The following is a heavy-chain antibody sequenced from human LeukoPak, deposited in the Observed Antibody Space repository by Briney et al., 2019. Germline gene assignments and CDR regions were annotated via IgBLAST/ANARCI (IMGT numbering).Heavy chain of an antibody. V-gene: IGHV4-34*01. CDR1: GGSFSVYY. D-gene: IGHD4-17*01. J-gene: IGHJ4*02. Sequence: SETLSLTCAVYGGSFSVYYWSWIRQPPEKGLEWIGEINRGGSTNYSPSLKSRVTISLDTSKNQVSLKLSSVIAADTAMYYCGSSTTKATTRTIDYWGQGTLVTVSS. CDR3: GSSTTKATTRTIDY. CDR2: INRGGST.